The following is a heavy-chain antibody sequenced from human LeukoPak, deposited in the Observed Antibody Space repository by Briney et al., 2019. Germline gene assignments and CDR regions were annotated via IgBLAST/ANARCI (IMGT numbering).Heavy chain of an antibody. J-gene: IGHJ6*02. CDR3: ARRDPHTYGMDV. CDR2: INHSGST. CDR1: GGSFSGYY. V-gene: IGHV4-34*01. Sequence: PSETLSLTCAVYGGSFSGYYWSWIRQPPGKGLEWIGEINHSGSTNYNPSLKSRVTISVDTSKNQFSLKLSSVTAADTAVYYCARRDPHTYGMDVWGQGTTVTVSS.